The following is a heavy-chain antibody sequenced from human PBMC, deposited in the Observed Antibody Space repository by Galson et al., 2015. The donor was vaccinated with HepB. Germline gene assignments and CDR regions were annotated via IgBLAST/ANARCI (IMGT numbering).Heavy chain of an antibody. J-gene: IGHJ4*02. CDR2: ISGSGGST. V-gene: IGHV3-23*01. Sequence: SLRLSCAASGFTFSSYAMSWVRQAPGKGLEWVSAISGSGGSTYYADSVKGRFTISRDNSKNTLYLQMNSLRAEDTAVYYCAKRGWGRYEFVVVVAAPPEYWGQGTLVTVSS. D-gene: IGHD2-15*01. CDR3: AKRGWGRYEFVVVVAAPPEY. CDR1: GFTFSSYA.